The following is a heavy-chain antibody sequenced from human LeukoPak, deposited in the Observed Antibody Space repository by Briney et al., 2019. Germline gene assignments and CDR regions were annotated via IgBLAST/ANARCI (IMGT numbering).Heavy chain of an antibody. CDR2: IRSDASYE. J-gene: IGHJ4*02. CDR1: GFTFSSYG. Sequence: GGSLRLSCEASGFTFSSYGLHWVRQAPGKGLEWVAFIRSDASYEYYIDSVKGRFTLSRDNSKNTLYLQMNSLRAEDTAVYYCARGPSGYHNTGGQGTLVTVSS. D-gene: IGHD5-12*01. CDR3: ARGPSGYHNT. V-gene: IGHV3-30*02.